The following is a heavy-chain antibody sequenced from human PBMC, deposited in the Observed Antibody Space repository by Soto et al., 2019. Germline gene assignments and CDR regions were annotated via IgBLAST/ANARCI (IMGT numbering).Heavy chain of an antibody. V-gene: IGHV3-23*01. CDR3: AKGMYYYDSSGYRLFDY. D-gene: IGHD3-22*01. CDR2: IGVSGGTT. Sequence: GGSLRLSCAASGFTFRNFAMNWVRQAPGKGLEWVSGIGVSGGTTYYADSVRGRFTVSRDNSKNSVFLQMNSLRAEDTAVYFCAKGMYYYDSSGYRLFDYWGQGTLVTVSS. CDR1: GFTFRNFA. J-gene: IGHJ4*02.